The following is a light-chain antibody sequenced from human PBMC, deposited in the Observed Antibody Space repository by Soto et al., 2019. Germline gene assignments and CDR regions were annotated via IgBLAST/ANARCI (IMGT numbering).Light chain of an antibody. CDR1: HTVNTY. Sequence: EIVLTQSPATLSLSPGERATLSCRASHTVNTYLAWFQQIPGQAPRLLICDASNRATGVPARFSGSGSGTDFTLTISSLEPEDFAVYYCQQRSDWPRTFGQGTRVEIK. J-gene: IGKJ1*01. V-gene: IGKV3-11*01. CDR2: DAS. CDR3: QQRSDWPRT.